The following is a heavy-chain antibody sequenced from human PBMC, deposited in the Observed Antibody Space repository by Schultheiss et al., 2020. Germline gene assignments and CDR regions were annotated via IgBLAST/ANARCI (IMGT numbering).Heavy chain of an antibody. CDR2: ISGSGGST. Sequence: GESLKISCAASGFTFSSYSMNWVRQAPGKGLEWVSAISGSGGSTYYADSVKGRFTISRDNSKNTLYLQMNSLRAEDTAVYYCAKGAIAAAGRNWFDPWGRETLITVSA. CDR1: GFTFSSYS. CDR3: AKGAIAAAGRNWFDP. V-gene: IGHV3-23*01. J-gene: IGHJ5*02. D-gene: IGHD6-13*01.